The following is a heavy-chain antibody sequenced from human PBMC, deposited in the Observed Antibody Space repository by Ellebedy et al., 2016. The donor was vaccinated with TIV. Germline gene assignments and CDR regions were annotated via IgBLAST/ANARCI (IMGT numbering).Heavy chain of an antibody. V-gene: IGHV3-7*01. CDR1: GFTFSSYW. CDR2: IKQDGSEK. CDR3: ARGGRRDGYNGFGY. Sequence: GESLKISCAASGFTFSSYWMSWVRQAPGKGLEWVANIKQDGSEKYYVDSVKGRFTISRDNAKNSLYLQMNSLRAEDTAVYYCARGGRRDGYNGFGYWGQGTLVTVSS. D-gene: IGHD5-24*01. J-gene: IGHJ4*02.